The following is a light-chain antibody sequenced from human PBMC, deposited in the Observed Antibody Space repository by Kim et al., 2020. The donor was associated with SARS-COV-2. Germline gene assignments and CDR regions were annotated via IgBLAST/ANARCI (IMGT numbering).Light chain of an antibody. CDR3: QAWDSSTVV. J-gene: IGLJ2*01. Sequence: GYPGQKARITCSGDKLGDKYACWYQQKPGQSPVLVIYQDSKRPSGIPERFSGSNSGNTATLTISGTQAMDEADYYCQAWDSSTVVFGGGTQLTVL. CDR1: KLGDKY. CDR2: QDS. V-gene: IGLV3-1*01.